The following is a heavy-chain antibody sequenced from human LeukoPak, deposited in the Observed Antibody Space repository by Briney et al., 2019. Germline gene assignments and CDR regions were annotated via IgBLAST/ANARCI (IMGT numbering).Heavy chain of an antibody. CDR3: ARRSIAAANTYYYYYMDV. CDR2: IYYSGST. D-gene: IGHD6-13*01. CDR1: GGSISSSSYY. J-gene: IGHJ6*03. Sequence: SETLSLTCTVSGGSISSSSYYWGWIRQPPGKGLEWIGSIYYSGSTYYNPSLKSRVTISVDTSKNQFSLKLRSVTAADTAVYYCARRSIAAANTYYYYYMDVWGKGTTVTISS. V-gene: IGHV4-39*01.